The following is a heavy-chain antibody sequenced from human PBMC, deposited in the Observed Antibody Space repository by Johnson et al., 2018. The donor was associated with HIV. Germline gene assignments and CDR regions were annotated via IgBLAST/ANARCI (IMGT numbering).Heavy chain of an antibody. D-gene: IGHD6-13*01. CDR2: ISYGGNNK. Sequence: QVQLVESGGGVVQPGRSLRLSCAASAFTSSSYSMHWVRQAPGKGLEWVAVISYGGNNKYYADSVKGRFTISRDNSKNTLYLQMNSLGAEDTAVYYCARDTRNRPYSSSWLVDAFDIWGQGTMVTVSS. V-gene: IGHV3-30-3*01. J-gene: IGHJ3*02. CDR3: ARDTRNRPYSSSWLVDAFDI. CDR1: AFTSSSYS.